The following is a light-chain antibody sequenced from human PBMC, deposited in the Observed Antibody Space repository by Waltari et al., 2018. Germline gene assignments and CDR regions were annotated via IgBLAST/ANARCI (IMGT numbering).Light chain of an antibody. V-gene: IGLV2-23*02. CDR2: DVN. CDR3: CSYAGSRIRL. J-gene: IGLJ2*01. CDR1: TRDVESYNL. Sequence: QSALTQPASVSGSPGQSITISCTGTTRDVESYNLVSWYQQHPGKAPELLIYDVNKRPSGVSNRFSGSKSGNTASLTISGLQAEDEADYYCCSYAGSRIRLFGGGTKLTVL.